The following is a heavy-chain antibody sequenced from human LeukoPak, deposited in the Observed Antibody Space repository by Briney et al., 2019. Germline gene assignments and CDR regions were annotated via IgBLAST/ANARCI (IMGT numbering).Heavy chain of an antibody. CDR2: IYYSGST. D-gene: IGHD2-2*01. CDR3: ARVDCSSTSCYHPWGESYYYYYMDV. Sequence: KTSETLSLTCTVSGGSISIGDYYWSWIRQPPGKGLEWIGYIYYSGSTYYNPSLKSRVTISVDTSKNQFSLKLSSVTAADTAVYYCARVDCSSTSCYHPWGESYYYYYMDVWGKGTTVTVSS. V-gene: IGHV4-30-4*01. CDR1: GGSISIGDYY. J-gene: IGHJ6*03.